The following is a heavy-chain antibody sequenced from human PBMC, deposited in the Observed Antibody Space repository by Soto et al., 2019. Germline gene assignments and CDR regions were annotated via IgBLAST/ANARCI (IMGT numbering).Heavy chain of an antibody. CDR1: GGSISSGGYY. CDR3: ARDLYYDSSGYYRA. Sequence: SETLSLTCAVSGGSISSGGYYWGWIRQPPGKGLEWIGSIYHNGRTYYNPSLKSRIIISVDTSKNQFSLKLSSVTAADTAVYYCARDLYYDSSGYYRAWGQGTLVTVSS. J-gene: IGHJ5*02. CDR2: IYHNGRT. V-gene: IGHV4-39*07. D-gene: IGHD3-22*01.